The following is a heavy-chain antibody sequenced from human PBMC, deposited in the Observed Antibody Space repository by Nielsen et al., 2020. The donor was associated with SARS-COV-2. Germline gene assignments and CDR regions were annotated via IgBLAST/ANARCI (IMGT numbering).Heavy chain of an antibody. V-gene: IGHV3-48*02. J-gene: IGHJ5*02. CDR1: GFTFSSYS. CDR2: ISSSSSTI. Sequence: GESLKISCAASGFTFSSYSMNWVRQAPGKGLEWVSYISSSSSTIYYADSVKGRFTISRDNAKNSLYLQMNSLRDEDTAVYYCASDYSSGWLPWFDPWGQGTLVTVSS. CDR3: ASDYSSGWLPWFDP. D-gene: IGHD6-19*01.